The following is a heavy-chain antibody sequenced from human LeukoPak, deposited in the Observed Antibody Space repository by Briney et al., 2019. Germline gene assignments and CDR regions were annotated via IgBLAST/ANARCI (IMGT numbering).Heavy chain of an antibody. Sequence: ASVKVSCKASGGTFSSYAISWVRQAPGQGLEWMGGIIPIFGTANYAQKFQGRVTITADESTSTAYMELSSLRSEDTAVYYCASWGQDYSYGRRPSYYYYYMDVWGKGTTVTVSS. D-gene: IGHD5-18*01. V-gene: IGHV1-69*13. CDR1: GGTFSSYA. J-gene: IGHJ6*03. CDR3: ASWGQDYSYGRRPSYYYYYMDV. CDR2: IIPIFGTA.